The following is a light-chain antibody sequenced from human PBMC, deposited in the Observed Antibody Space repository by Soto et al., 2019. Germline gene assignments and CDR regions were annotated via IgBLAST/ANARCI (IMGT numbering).Light chain of an antibody. CDR3: SSYTSSSTLAV. CDR1: SSDVGGYNY. J-gene: IGLJ2*01. Sequence: QSALTQPASVSGSPGQSITISCTGTSSDVGGYNYVSWYQQDPGKAPKLMIYDVNNRPSGVSNRFSGSKSGNTASLTISGLQAEDDAYYYCSSYTSSSTLAVFGGGTQLTVL. CDR2: DVN. V-gene: IGLV2-14*01.